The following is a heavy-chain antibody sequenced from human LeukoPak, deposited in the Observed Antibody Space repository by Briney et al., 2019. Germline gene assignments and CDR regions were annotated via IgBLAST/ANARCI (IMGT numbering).Heavy chain of an antibody. Sequence: SETLSLTCTVSGGSISSYYWSWIRQLAGKGLEWIGRIYTSGSTNYNPSLKSRVTMSVDTSKNQFSLKLSSVTAADTAVYYCAILRAIAAASFGFDPWGQGTLVTVSS. CDR2: IYTSGST. D-gene: IGHD6-13*01. J-gene: IGHJ5*02. V-gene: IGHV4-4*07. CDR3: AILRAIAAASFGFDP. CDR1: GGSISSYY.